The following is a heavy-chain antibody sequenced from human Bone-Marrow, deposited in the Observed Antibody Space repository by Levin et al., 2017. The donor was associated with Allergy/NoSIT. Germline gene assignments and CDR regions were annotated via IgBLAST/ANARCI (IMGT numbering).Heavy chain of an antibody. J-gene: IGHJ4*02. CDR2: INPSGGST. Sequence: ASVKVSCKASGYPFTSYYVHWVRQAPGQGPEWLGLINPSGGSTSYAPNFQDRVTMTRDTSTGTVYMELSSLRSEDTAVYFCARVDGIAARVFDHWGQGTLVTVSS. V-gene: IGHV1-46*01. CDR3: ARVDGIAARVFDH. D-gene: IGHD6-13*01. CDR1: GYPFTSYY.